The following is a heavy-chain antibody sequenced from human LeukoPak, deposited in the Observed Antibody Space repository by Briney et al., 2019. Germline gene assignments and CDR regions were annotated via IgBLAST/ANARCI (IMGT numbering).Heavy chain of an antibody. D-gene: IGHD4-23*01. CDR2: INHSAST. V-gene: IGHV4-34*01. CDR1: GGSFSGYY. CDR3: AGDYGGSRFDY. J-gene: IGHJ4*02. Sequence: PSETLSLTCAVYGGSFSGYYWSWIRQPPPQGQELIGEINHSASTNYNPSLKSRVTMSVDASKSQFSLKLSSVTAADTAVYYCAGDYGGSRFDYWGQGTMVTVSS.